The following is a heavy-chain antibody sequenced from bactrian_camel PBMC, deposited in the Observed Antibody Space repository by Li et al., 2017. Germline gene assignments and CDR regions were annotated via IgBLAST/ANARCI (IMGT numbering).Heavy chain of an antibody. D-gene: IGHD5*01. J-gene: IGHJ4*01. V-gene: IGHV3S54*01. CDR2: IYTGLGRP. Sequence: QLVESGGGSVQAGGSRRLSCTPSGSIYNDNCMGWIRQAPGMEREAVAAIYTGLGRPLYADSVKGRFTISQTIAKRTVYLQMSSLKPEDTAMYYCAAARSGTRWFCTGDVNYWGQGTQVTVS. CDR3: AAARSGTRWFCTGDVNY. CDR1: GSIYNDNC.